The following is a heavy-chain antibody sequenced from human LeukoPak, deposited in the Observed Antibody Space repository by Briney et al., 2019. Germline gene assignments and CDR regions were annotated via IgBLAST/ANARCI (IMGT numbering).Heavy chain of an antibody. J-gene: IGHJ1*01. D-gene: IGHD3-3*01. Sequence: QSGGSLRLSCAASGFTFSNYGMHWVRQAPGKGLEWVAFIRYDGSNKYYADSVKGRFTISRDNSKNTLYLQMNSLRAEDTAVYYCAKDQRFLEWLSIAEYFQHWGQGTLVTVSS. CDR3: AKDQRFLEWLSIAEYFQH. V-gene: IGHV3-30*02. CDR1: GFTFSNYG. CDR2: IRYDGSNK.